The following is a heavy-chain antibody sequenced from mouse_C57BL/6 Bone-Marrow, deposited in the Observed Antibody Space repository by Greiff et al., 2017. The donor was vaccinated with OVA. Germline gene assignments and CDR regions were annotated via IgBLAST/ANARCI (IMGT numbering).Heavy chain of an antibody. V-gene: IGHV1-18*01. Sequence: VHVKQSGPELAKPGASVKIPCKASGYTFTDYNMDWVKQSHGKSLEWIGDINSNNGGTIYNQKFKGKATLTVDKSSSTAYMERRSLTSEDTAVYYCARGGYYDYDGGAWFAYWGQGTLVTVSA. CDR2: INSNNGGT. J-gene: IGHJ3*01. CDR3: ARGGYYDYDGGAWFAY. CDR1: GYTFTDYN. D-gene: IGHD2-4*01.